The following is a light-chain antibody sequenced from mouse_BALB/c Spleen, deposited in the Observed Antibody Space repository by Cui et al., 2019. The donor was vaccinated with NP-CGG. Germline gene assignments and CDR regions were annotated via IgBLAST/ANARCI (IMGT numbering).Light chain of an antibody. CDR1: TGDVTTNNY. Sequence: AVVTQDSALTTSPGETVTLTCRSSTGDVTTNNYANWVQEKPDHLFTGLIGGTNNRVPGIPARFSGSLIGDKAALTITGTQTEDEAIYFCALWYSNHWVFGGGTKLTVL. CDR3: ALWYSNHWV. CDR2: GTN. V-gene: IGLV1*01. J-gene: IGLJ1*01.